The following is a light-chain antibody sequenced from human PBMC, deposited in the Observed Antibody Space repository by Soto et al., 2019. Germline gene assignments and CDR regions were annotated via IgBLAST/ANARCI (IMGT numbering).Light chain of an antibody. CDR3: SSFSSITREV. CDR1: SSDVGGYSY. J-gene: IGLJ2*01. CDR2: EVS. Sequence: QSALTQPASVSGSPGQSITISCTGTSSDVGGYSYVSWYQQHPGKTPKLMIYEVSNRPSGVSHRFSGSKSGNTASLTISGLQTEDEGDYYCSSFSSITREVFGGGTKVTVL. V-gene: IGLV2-14*01.